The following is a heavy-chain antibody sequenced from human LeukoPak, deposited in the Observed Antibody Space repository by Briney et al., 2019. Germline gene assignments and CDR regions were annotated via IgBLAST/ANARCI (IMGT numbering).Heavy chain of an antibody. CDR1: GFTFSNYW. Sequence: GGSLRLSCAASGFTFSNYWMHWVRQAPGKGLVWVSHINSDGSRTNYAASVKGRFTISRDNAKNTLYLQMNSLRAEDTAVYYCAREKQKYSSGWYCLDYWGQGTLVTVSS. CDR2: INSDGSRT. D-gene: IGHD6-19*01. V-gene: IGHV3-74*01. J-gene: IGHJ4*02. CDR3: AREKQKYSSGWYCLDY.